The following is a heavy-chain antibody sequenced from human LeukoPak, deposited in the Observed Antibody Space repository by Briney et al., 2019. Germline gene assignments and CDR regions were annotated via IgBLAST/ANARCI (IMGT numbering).Heavy chain of an antibody. CDR2: IYYSGST. D-gene: IGHD3-10*01. CDR3: ARGGFSSGSYYNLLPNFDY. Sequence: KPSETLSLTCTVSGGSISSRSYYWGWIRQPPGKGLEWIGSIYYSGSTYYNPSLKSRVTISVDTSKNQFSLKLSSVTAADTAVYYCARGGFSSGSYYNLLPNFDYWGQGTLVTVSS. V-gene: IGHV4-39*07. CDR1: GGSISSRSYY. J-gene: IGHJ4*02.